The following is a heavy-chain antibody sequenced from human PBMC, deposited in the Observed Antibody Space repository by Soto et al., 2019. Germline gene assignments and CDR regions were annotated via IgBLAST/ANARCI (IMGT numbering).Heavy chain of an antibody. CDR1: GFTFSSYA. D-gene: IGHD3-22*01. CDR2: ISYDGSNK. CDR3: ARERSLYYYDSSGYLL. J-gene: IGHJ4*02. V-gene: IGHV3-30-3*01. Sequence: QPGGSLRLSCAASGFTFSSYAMHWVRQAPGKGLEWVAVISYDGSNKYYADSVKGRFTISRDNSKNTLYLQMNSLRAEDTAVYYCARERSLYYYDSSGYLLWGQGTLVTVSS.